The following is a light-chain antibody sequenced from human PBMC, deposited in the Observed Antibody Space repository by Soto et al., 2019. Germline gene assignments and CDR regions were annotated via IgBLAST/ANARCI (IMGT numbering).Light chain of an antibody. J-gene: IGKJ2*01. CDR2: DAS. CDR3: HQYNSWPPGT. V-gene: IGKV3-15*01. CDR1: QSISRS. Sequence: EIVLTQSPAMLSVSPGERSIVSLSVSQSISRSLAWYQQKPGQAPRLLISDASTRATGIPARFSGSGSGTEFTLTISSLQSEDFALYYCHQYNSWPPGTFGQGTKVDIK.